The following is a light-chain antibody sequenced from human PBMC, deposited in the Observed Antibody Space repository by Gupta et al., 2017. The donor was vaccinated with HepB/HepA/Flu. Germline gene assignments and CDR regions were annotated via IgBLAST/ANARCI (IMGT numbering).Light chain of an antibody. CDR2: NDY. V-gene: IGLV1-47*02. CDR1: SSNVGRDN. Sequence: QSVLTQPPSASGTPGQRLTISGSGSSSNVGRDNVYWYQQLPGTAPKLLIYNDYQRPSGVPDRFSGSKSGTSASLAISGLRSEDEADYYCAAWDNSLSAYVFGTGTWVTVL. CDR3: AAWDNSLSAYV. J-gene: IGLJ1*01.